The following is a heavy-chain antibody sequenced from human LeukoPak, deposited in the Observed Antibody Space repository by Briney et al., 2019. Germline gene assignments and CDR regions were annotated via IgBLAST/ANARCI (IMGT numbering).Heavy chain of an antibody. V-gene: IGHV4-59*01. CDR1: GGSISSYY. Sequence: SETLSLTCTVSGGSISSYYWSWIRHPPGKGLEWIGYIYYSGSTNYNPSLKSRVTISVDTSKNQFSLKLSSVTAADTAVYYCARGTVTNPRVSYWGQGTLVTVSS. CDR2: IYYSGST. D-gene: IGHD4-17*01. CDR3: ARGTVTNPRVSY. J-gene: IGHJ4*02.